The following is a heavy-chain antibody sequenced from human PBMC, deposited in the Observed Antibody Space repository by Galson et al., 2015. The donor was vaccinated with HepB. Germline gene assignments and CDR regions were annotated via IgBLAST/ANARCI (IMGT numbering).Heavy chain of an antibody. D-gene: IGHD6-13*01. J-gene: IGHJ5*02. CDR2: IDWDDDK. V-gene: IGHV2-70*11. Sequence: PALVKPTQTLTLTCTFSGFSLSTSGMCVSWIRQPPGKALEWLARIDWDDDKYYSTSLKTRLTISKDTSKNQVVLTMTNMDPVDTATYYCARDGGIAAAGMGDWFDPWGQGTLVTVSS. CDR1: GFSLSTSGMC. CDR3: ARDGGIAAAGMGDWFDP.